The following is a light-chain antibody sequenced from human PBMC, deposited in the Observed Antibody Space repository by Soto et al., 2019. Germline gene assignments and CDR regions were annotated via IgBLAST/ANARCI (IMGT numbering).Light chain of an antibody. CDR3: LQHDAYPLT. CDR1: QGVRND. Sequence: DIQMTQSPSSLSASVGERVTITCRASQGVRNDLLGWYQQKPGKAHKCLFYYAFSLQSGVPSRFSGSGSGTEFTLTISSLQPEDFATYYCLQHDAYPLTFGQGTKVEIK. CDR2: YAF. J-gene: IGKJ1*01. V-gene: IGKV1-17*01.